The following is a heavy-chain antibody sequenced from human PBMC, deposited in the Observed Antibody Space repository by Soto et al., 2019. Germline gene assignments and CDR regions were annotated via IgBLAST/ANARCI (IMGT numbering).Heavy chain of an antibody. CDR3: ARVLPYDSSGYYYDY. V-gene: IGHV4-61*01. Sequence: QVQLQESGPGLVKPSETLSLTCTVSGGSVSSGSYYWSWIRQPPGKGLEWIGYIYYSGSTNYNPSLKSRVTISVDTSKNQFSLKLSSVTAADTAVYYRARVLPYDSSGYYYDYWGQGTLVTVSS. CDR2: IYYSGST. D-gene: IGHD3-22*01. CDR1: GGSVSSGSYY. J-gene: IGHJ4*02.